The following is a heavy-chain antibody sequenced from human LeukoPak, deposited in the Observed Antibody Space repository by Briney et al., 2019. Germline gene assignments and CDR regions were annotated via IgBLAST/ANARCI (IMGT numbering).Heavy chain of an antibody. CDR1: GFTFSSYS. CDR2: ISSSSSYI. V-gene: IGHV3-21*01. CDR3: ARELNVEMATHGGGDY. J-gene: IGHJ4*02. D-gene: IGHD5-24*01. Sequence: GGSLRLSCAASGFTFSSYSMNWVRQTPGKGLEWVASISSSSSYIYYADSVKGRFTISRDNAKNSLYLQMNSLRAEDTAVYYCARELNVEMATHGGGDYWGQGTLVTVSS.